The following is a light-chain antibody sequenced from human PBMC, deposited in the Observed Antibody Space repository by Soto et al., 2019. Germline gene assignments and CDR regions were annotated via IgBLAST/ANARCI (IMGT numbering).Light chain of an antibody. CDR3: QQSYNSPPWT. J-gene: IGKJ1*01. Sequence: DIQMTQSPSSLSASVGDRVTISCRASQTISTSLNWYQQKPGTAPRLLIYRASSVKSGVPPRFSGSGSGRDFPLTISSLRPEDIATYFCQQSYNSPPWTFGQGTKVEVK. CDR2: RAS. V-gene: IGKV1-39*01. CDR1: QTISTS.